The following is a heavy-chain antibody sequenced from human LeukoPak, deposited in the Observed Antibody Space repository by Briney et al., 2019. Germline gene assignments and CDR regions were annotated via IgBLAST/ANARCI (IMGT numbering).Heavy chain of an antibody. V-gene: IGHV1-46*01. CDR3: ARDGSFLYYDILRGQRLYYMDV. D-gene: IGHD3-9*01. J-gene: IGHJ6*03. CDR2: INPSGGST. Sequence: GASVKVSCKASGYTFTNYYMHWVRQAPGQGLEWMGIINPSGGSTTYAQKFQGRVTMTRDTSTSTVYMELSSLRSEDTAVYYCARDGSFLYYDILRGQRLYYMDVWGKGTTVTVSS. CDR1: GYTFTNYY.